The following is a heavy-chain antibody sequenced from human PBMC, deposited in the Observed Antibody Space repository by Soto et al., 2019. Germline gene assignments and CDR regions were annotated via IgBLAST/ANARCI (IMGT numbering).Heavy chain of an antibody. Sequence: GASVKVSCKASGYTFTSYGISWGRQAPGQGLEWMGWISAYNGNTNYAQKLQGRVTMTTDTSTSTAYMELRSLRSDDTAVYYCARDPLGYCSSTSCYSGQYHYYGMDVWGQGTTVTVSS. J-gene: IGHJ6*02. CDR2: ISAYNGNT. CDR1: GYTFTSYG. D-gene: IGHD2-2*01. CDR3: ARDPLGYCSSTSCYSGQYHYYGMDV. V-gene: IGHV1-18*04.